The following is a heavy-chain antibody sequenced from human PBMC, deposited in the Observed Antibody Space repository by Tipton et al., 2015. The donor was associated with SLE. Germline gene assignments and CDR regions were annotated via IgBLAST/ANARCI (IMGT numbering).Heavy chain of an antibody. CDR1: GGSISGSY. Sequence: TLSLTCTVSGGSISGSYWSWIRQPPGKPLEWIAYIRDSGDSDYNLSLKSRVSVSMDTSKSQFSLSLTSVTAADSAVYFCARDRAGYTSGWYWYLDLWGRGARVTVSS. D-gene: IGHD6-19*01. CDR3: ARDRAGYTSGWYWYLDL. V-gene: IGHV4-59*01. J-gene: IGHJ2*01. CDR2: IRDSGDS.